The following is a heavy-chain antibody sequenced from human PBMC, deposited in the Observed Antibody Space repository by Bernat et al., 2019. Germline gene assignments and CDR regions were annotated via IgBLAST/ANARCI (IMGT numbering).Heavy chain of an antibody. CDR2: IYSGGST. Sequence: EVQLVESGGGLVQPGGSLRLSCAASGFTVSSNYMSWVRQAPGKGLEWVAVIYSGGSTYYADSVKGRFTISRDYSKNTLYLQMNSLRAEDTAVYYCARDLPRPDDYYYHGMDVWGQGTTVTVSS. CDR1: GFTVSSNY. CDR3: ARDLPRPDDYYYHGMDV. J-gene: IGHJ6*02. D-gene: IGHD5-24*01. V-gene: IGHV3-66*02.